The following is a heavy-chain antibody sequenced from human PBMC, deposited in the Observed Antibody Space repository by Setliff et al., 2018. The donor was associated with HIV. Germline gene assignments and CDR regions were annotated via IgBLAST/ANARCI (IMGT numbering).Heavy chain of an antibody. CDR3: AKGPAFSSSGEYIDY. D-gene: IGHD3-10*01. Sequence: GGSLRLSCAASGFTFSSYAMAWARQAPGQGLEWVSVTSGSGATPYYADSMKGRFTISRDNWKNTVFQQMHSPRVDDTAVYYCAKGPAFSSSGEYIDYWGRGTLVTVSS. J-gene: IGHJ4*02. CDR1: GFTFSSYA. CDR2: TSGSGATP. V-gene: IGHV3-23*01.